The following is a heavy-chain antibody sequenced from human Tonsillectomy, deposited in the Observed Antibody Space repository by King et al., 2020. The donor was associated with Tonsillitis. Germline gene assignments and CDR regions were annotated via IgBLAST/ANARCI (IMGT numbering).Heavy chain of an antibody. CDR1: GGSFSTYA. Sequence: QLVQSGAEVKKPGSSVKVSCKASGGSFSTYAISWVRQAPGQGLEWMGGIIPIFGTTNYAQNFQGRVTITADESTNTAYMELSSLRSEDTAVYYCARDPKLDYYGMDVWGQGTTXTVXS. V-gene: IGHV1-69*01. CDR2: IIPIFGTT. CDR3: ARDPKLDYYGMDV. D-gene: IGHD3-3*02. J-gene: IGHJ6*02.